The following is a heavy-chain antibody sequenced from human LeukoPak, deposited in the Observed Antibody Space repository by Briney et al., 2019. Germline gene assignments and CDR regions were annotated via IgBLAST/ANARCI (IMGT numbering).Heavy chain of an antibody. CDR2: IYYSGST. J-gene: IGHJ3*02. D-gene: IGHD6-19*01. CDR3: ARDVVAGKDAFDI. V-gene: IGHV4-59*12. Sequence: SETLSLTCTVSGGPISSYYWSWIRQPPGKGLEWIGYIYYSGSTYYNPSLKSRVTISVGTSKNQFSLKLSSVTAADTAVYYCARDVVAGKDAFDIWGQGTMVTVSS. CDR1: GGPISSYY.